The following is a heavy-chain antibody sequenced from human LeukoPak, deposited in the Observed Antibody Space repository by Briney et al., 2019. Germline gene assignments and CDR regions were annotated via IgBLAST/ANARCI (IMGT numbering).Heavy chain of an antibody. CDR3: ARLVAGRTGWFDP. D-gene: IGHD1-14*01. CDR2: IYSGAST. V-gene: IGHV3-53*01. Sequence: GGSLRLSCAASGFTFSSNYMSWVRQAPGKGLEWVSVIYSGASTYYSDSVTGRFTISRDNSKNTLYLQMNSMRADDTALYYCARLVAGRTGWFDPWGQGTLVPVSS. J-gene: IGHJ5*02. CDR1: GFTFSSNY.